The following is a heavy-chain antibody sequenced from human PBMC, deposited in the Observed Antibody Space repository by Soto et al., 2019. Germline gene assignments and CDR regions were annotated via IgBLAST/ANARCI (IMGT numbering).Heavy chain of an antibody. V-gene: IGHV1-18*01. CDR2: ISLYSDGT. CDR3: ARVVPGAEAWFGP. D-gene: IGHD2-2*01. Sequence: ASVKVSCKTSGYTFSNYVITWVLQAPGQPLEWLGWISLYSDGTNYAQKFQGRVSMTTDTSTTTAYMELRSLRSDDTAVYYCARVVPGAEAWFGPWGQVTLVTVSS. CDR1: GYTFSNYV. J-gene: IGHJ5*02.